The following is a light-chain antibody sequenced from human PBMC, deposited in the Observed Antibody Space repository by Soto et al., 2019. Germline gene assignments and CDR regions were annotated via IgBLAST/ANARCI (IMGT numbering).Light chain of an antibody. J-gene: IGKJ1*01. CDR1: QSVSSN. CDR2: GAS. CDR3: QQHNNWPPWT. V-gene: IGKV3-15*01. Sequence: EIVMTQSPATLSVSPGERASLSCRASQSVSSNLAWYQQKPGQAPRLLIYGASTRATGIPARFSGSGSGTEFTLTISSLQSEDFAVYYCQQHNNWPPWTFGQGTKVEFK.